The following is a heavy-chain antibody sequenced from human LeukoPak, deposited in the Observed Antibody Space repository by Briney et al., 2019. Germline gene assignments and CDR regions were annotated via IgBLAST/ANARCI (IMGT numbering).Heavy chain of an antibody. V-gene: IGHV3-33*08. Sequence: PGRSLRLSCAASGFTFSSHAMHWVRQAPGKGLEWVAVIWYDGSNKYYADSVKGRFTISRDNSNNTLYLQMNSLRAEDTAVYYCARDSDVVVVAAAVDYWGQGTLVTVSS. D-gene: IGHD2-15*01. CDR1: GFTFSSHA. J-gene: IGHJ4*02. CDR2: IWYDGSNK. CDR3: ARDSDVVVVAAAVDY.